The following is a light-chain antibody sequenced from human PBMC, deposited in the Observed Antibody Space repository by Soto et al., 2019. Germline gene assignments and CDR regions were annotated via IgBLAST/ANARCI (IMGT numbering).Light chain of an antibody. J-gene: IGLJ2*01. CDR1: SSNIGAGYD. CDR3: QSYDSSLSGSV. Sequence: QSVLTQPPSVSGAPGQRVTISCTGRSSNIGAGYDVHWYQQVPGTAPKLLIYANSNRPSGVPDRFSGSKSGTSASLAITGLQCEDEADYYCQSYDSSLSGSVFGGGTKLTVL. CDR2: ANS. V-gene: IGLV1-40*01.